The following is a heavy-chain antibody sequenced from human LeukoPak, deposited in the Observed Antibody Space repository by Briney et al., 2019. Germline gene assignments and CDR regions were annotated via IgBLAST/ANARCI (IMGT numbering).Heavy chain of an antibody. CDR1: GFTFSSYA. Sequence: GGSLRLSCAGSGFTFSSYAMSWVRQAPGKGLEWVSDISGSGSNTYYADSVKGRFTISRDNSKNTLYLQMNSLRVEDTAVYYCAKKYSTGLDPWGQGTLVTVSS. CDR3: AKKYSTGLDP. J-gene: IGHJ5*02. D-gene: IGHD1-26*01. V-gene: IGHV3-23*01. CDR2: ISGSGSNT.